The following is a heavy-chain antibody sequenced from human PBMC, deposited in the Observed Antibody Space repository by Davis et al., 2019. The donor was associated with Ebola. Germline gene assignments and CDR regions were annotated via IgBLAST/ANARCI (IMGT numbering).Heavy chain of an antibody. D-gene: IGHD4-11*01. CDR1: GYTFTSYR. J-gene: IGHJ6*03. Sequence: ASVKVSCKAFGYTFTSYRISWVRQAPGQGLEWMGLITAHNGKTNYAHKVQGRVTMTTDTSTSTAYLDLRSLKSDDTAVYYCARGTTVTTDPHYYNMEVWGKGTTVTVSS. CDR2: ITAHNGKT. V-gene: IGHV1-18*04. CDR3: ARGTTVTTDPHYYNMEV.